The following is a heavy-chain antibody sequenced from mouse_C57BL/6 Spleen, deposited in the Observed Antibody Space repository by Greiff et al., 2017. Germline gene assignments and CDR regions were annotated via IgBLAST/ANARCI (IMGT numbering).Heavy chain of an antibody. CDR3: AIWGIYYGNGLCDY. V-gene: IGHV1-74*01. J-gene: IGHJ2*01. D-gene: IGHD2-1*01. Sequence: QRPGQGLEWIGRIHPSDSDTNYNQKFKGKATLTVDKSSSTAYMQLSSLTSEDSAVYYCAIWGIYYGNGLCDYWGQGTTLTVSS. CDR2: IHPSDSDT.